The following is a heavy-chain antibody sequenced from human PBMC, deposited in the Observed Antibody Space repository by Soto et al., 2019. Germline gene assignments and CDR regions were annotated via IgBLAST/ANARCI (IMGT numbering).Heavy chain of an antibody. V-gene: IGHV1-18*01. CDR3: ARDLVTMVRGVIISFPYYYYGMDV. D-gene: IGHD3-10*01. J-gene: IGHJ6*02. CDR2: ISAYNGNT. Sequence: ASVEVSCKASGYTFTSYGISWVRQAPGQGLEWMGWISAYNGNTNYAQKLQGRVTMTTDTSTSTAYMELRSLRSDDTAVYYCARDLVTMVRGVIISFPYYYYGMDVWGQGTTVTVSS. CDR1: GYTFTSYG.